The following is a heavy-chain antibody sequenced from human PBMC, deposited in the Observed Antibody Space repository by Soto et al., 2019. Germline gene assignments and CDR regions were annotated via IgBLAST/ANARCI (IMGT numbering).Heavy chain of an antibody. V-gene: IGHV3-30*03. Sequence: QVQLVESGGGVVQPGRSLRLSCAASGFPFTSYGMHCVREGPDKGLEWVAIISDDGSYKYYADSVKGLFTISRYNTKNTLYLHMNSLSREETALYYCVGGQYYFDYRGQGTLDIVAS. D-gene: IGHD3-10*01. CDR2: ISDDGSYK. CDR1: GFPFTSYG. CDR3: VGGQYYFDY. J-gene: IGHJ4*02.